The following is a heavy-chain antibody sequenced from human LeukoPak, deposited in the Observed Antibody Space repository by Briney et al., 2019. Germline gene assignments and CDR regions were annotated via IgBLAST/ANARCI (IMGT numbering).Heavy chain of an antibody. Sequence: PGGSLRLSCAASGFTLSSHAIHWVRQAPGKGLEWVALISYDGNIKYYADSVKGRFTISRANSENTLYLQMNNLRAEDTAVYYCAKATGYLLWGQGTLVTVSS. J-gene: IGHJ1*01. CDR2: ISYDGNIK. CDR3: AKATGYLL. D-gene: IGHD1-14*01. V-gene: IGHV3-30*04. CDR1: GFTLSSHA.